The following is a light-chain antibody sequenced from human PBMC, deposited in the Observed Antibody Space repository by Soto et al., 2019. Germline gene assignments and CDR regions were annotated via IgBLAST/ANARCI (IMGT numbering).Light chain of an antibody. Sequence: QSALTQPASVSGSPGQSITISYTGSSGDVGNYDLVSWYQQIPGKAPQLMIFEVSRRPSRVSDRFSGSKSGNTASLTISGLQAEDEGDFYCCSYAGNGAWVFGGGTKVTVL. CDR2: EVS. J-gene: IGLJ3*02. CDR3: CSYAGNGAWV. V-gene: IGLV2-23*02. CDR1: SGDVGNYDL.